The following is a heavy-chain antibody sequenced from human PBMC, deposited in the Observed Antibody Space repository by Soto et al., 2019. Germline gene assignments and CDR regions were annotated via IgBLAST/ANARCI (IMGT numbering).Heavy chain of an antibody. CDR2: IWYDGSNK. CDR1: GLPLSSYG. J-gene: IGHJ6*02. Sequence: QVQLVESGGGVVQRGRSLSLSWAGFGLPLSSYGMHWVRRAPGKGRGWVAVIWYDGSNKYYADPVRGRFTISRDNSKNTLYLQMNSLRAEETAVYYCARDRVGATPFYGMDVWGQGTTVTVSS. D-gene: IGHD1-26*01. CDR3: ARDRVGATPFYGMDV. V-gene: IGHV3-33*01.